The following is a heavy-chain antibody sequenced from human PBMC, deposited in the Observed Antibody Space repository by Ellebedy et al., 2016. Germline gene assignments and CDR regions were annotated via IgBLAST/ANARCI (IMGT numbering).Heavy chain of an antibody. CDR3: ARDVCLYSSSPSFDS. V-gene: IGHV4-59*02. CDR2: VFYGGST. D-gene: IGHD6-6*01. CDR1: GGSVDTYY. J-gene: IGHJ4*02. Sequence: SETLSLXXTVSGGSVDTYYWTWIRQSPGKGLEWIGYVFYGGSTKYNPSLRSRATISLDPSKNQFSLKLTSVAAADTAVYYCARDVCLYSSSPSFDSWGQGTLVTVSS.